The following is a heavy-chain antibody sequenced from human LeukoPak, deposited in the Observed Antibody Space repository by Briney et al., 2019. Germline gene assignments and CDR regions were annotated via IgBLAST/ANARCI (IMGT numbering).Heavy chain of an antibody. D-gene: IGHD4-17*01. CDR3: ARADYGDYGWFDP. J-gene: IGHJ5*02. Sequence: ASVKVSCKVSGYTLTELSMHWVRQAPGKGLEWMGGFDPEDGETIYAQKFQGRVTITADKSTSTAYMELSSLRSEDTAVYYCARADYGDYGWFDPWGQGTLVTVSS. CDR2: FDPEDGET. V-gene: IGHV1-24*01. CDR1: GYTLTELS.